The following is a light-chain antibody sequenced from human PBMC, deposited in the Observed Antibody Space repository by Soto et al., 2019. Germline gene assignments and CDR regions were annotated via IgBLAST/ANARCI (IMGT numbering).Light chain of an antibody. CDR1: QSISNW. CDR3: QQYSSFPYT. J-gene: IGKJ2*01. Sequence: DIPMTQSPSTLSSSVGDRVTITCRASQSISNWLAWYQRKPGKAPKLLIYKASRLQSGVPSRFSGSGSGTEFTLTISSLQPDDFATYYCQQYSSFPYTFGQGTKLEIK. CDR2: KAS. V-gene: IGKV1-5*03.